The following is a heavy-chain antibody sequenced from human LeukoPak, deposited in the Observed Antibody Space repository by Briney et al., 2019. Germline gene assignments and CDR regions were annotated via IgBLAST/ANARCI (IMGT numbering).Heavy chain of an antibody. V-gene: IGHV3-23*01. CDR2: ISAGGATT. Sequence: GSLRLSCAASGFTFSSYAMSWVRQAPGRGLEWVSGISAGGATTYYADSVKGRFTISRDNSKNTLYLQMNSLRAEDTAVYYCAKSGRGDQDYWGQGTLVTVSS. J-gene: IGHJ4*02. CDR1: GFTFSSYA. D-gene: IGHD4-17*01. CDR3: AKSGRGDQDY.